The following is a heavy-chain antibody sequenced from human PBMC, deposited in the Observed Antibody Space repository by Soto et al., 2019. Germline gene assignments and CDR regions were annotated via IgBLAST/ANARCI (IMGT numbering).Heavy chain of an antibody. Sequence: EVQLVESGGGFVQPGGSLRLSCAASGFTFSTYSMHWVRQAPGKGLEWVSYISDDSGTIYYAGSVKGRFTISRDNAKNSVYLQMNSLRDDDTATYYCAREPSGGDDYGDPRESWGQGTLVTVSS. J-gene: IGHJ5*02. CDR3: AREPSGGDDYGDPRES. V-gene: IGHV3-48*02. CDR2: ISDDSGTI. CDR1: GFTFSTYS. D-gene: IGHD4-17*01.